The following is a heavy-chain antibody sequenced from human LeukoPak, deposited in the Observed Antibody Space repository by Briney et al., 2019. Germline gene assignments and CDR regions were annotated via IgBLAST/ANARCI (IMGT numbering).Heavy chain of an antibody. J-gene: IGHJ4*02. CDR1: GGSISSYY. CDR3: ARSYGSGSYYIG. D-gene: IGHD3-10*01. Sequence: TSETLSLTCTVSGGSISSYYWSWIRQPPGKGLEWTGYIYYSGSTNYNPSLKSRVTISVDTSKNQFSLKLSSVTAADTAVYYCARSYGSGSYYIGWGQGTLVTVSS. V-gene: IGHV4-59*01. CDR2: IYYSGST.